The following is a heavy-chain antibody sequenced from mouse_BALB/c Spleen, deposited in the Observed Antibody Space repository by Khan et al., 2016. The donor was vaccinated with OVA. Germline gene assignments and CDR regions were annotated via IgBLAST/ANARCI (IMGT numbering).Heavy chain of an antibody. D-gene: IGHD1-1*01. J-gene: IGHJ3*01. CDR3: ARYYGSRFAY. Sequence: QVQLQQSGAELVRPGSSVKISCKAAGYTFSSSWMNWVKQRPGQGLEWIGQIYPGNDDTDYNGKFKDKATLTADKSSRTAYMQLTSLTSEDSAVYFCARYYGSRFAYGGQGTLVTVSA. V-gene: IGHV1-80*01. CDR1: GYTFSSSW. CDR2: IYPGNDDT.